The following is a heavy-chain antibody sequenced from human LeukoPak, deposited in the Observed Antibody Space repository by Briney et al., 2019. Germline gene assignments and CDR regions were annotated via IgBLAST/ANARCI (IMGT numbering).Heavy chain of an antibody. D-gene: IGHD5-18*01. Sequence: GGSLRLSCAASGFTFSSYSMNWVRQAPGKGLEWVSSISSSSSYIYYADSVKGRFTISRDNAKNSLYLQMNSLRAEDTAVYYCARDQGGGYSYGWQSFDYWGQGTLVTVSS. J-gene: IGHJ4*02. V-gene: IGHV3-21*01. CDR2: ISSSSSYI. CDR3: ARDQGGGYSYGWQSFDY. CDR1: GFTFSSYS.